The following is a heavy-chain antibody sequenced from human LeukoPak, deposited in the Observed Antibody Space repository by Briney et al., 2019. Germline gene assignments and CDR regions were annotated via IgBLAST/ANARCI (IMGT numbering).Heavy chain of an antibody. CDR2: FDPEDGET. J-gene: IGHJ6*02. CDR1: GYTLTELS. CDR3: ATSPRITMVRGVISSLSYYYYGMDV. D-gene: IGHD3-10*01. V-gene: IGHV1-24*01. Sequence: ASVKVSCKVSGYTLTELSMHWVRQAPGKGLEWMGGFDPEDGETIYAQKFQGRVTMTEDTSTDTAYMGLSSLRSEDTAVYYCATSPRITMVRGVISSLSYYYYGMDVWGQGTTVTVSS.